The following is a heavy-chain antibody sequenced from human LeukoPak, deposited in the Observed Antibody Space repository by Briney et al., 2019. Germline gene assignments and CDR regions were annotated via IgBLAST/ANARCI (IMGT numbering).Heavy chain of an antibody. D-gene: IGHD3-10*01. CDR1: GFTFSSYW. Sequence: GGSLRLSCAASGFTFSSYWMSWVRQAPGKGLEWVANIKQDGSEKYYVDSVKGRFTISRDNANNSLYLQMNSLRAEDTAIYYCARIYYFGDNNWRYFDNWGQGTLVTVSS. CDR3: ARIYYFGDNNWRYFDN. J-gene: IGHJ4*02. V-gene: IGHV3-7*01. CDR2: IKQDGSEK.